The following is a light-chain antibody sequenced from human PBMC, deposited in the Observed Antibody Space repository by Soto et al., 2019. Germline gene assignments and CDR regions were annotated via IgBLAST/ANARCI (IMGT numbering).Light chain of an antibody. J-gene: IGKJ1*01. V-gene: IGKV3-15*01. CDR1: QNIYSN. Sequence: LVRPQSPATLSVSPGERATLSCRASQNIYSNVAWYQQRPCQAPRLLIYRASTRATGIPARFSGSGSGTEFTLTIRSLKSEDFTVYSCLQYHNLWACGQGTKVEIK. CDR3: LQYHNLWA. CDR2: RAS.